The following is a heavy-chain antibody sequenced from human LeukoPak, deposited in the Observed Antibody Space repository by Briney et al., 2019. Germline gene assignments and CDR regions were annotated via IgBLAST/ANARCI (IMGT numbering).Heavy chain of an antibody. CDR1: GGSFSGYY. D-gene: IGHD5-18*01. Sequence: SETLSLTCAVYGGSFSGYYWSWIRRPPGKGLEWIGEINHSGSTNYNPSLKSRVTISVDTSKNQFSLKLSSVTAADTAVYYCARRRLQYRNWFDPWGQGTLVTVSS. CDR2: INHSGST. V-gene: IGHV4-34*01. J-gene: IGHJ5*02. CDR3: ARRRLQYRNWFDP.